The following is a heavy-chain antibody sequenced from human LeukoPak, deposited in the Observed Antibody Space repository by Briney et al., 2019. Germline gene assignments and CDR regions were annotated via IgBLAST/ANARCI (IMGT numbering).Heavy chain of an antibody. D-gene: IGHD2-15*01. J-gene: IGHJ5*02. V-gene: IGHV3-21*01. CDR1: GFTFSSYS. Sequence: GGSLRLSCAASGFTFSSYSMNWVRQAPGKGREWVSSISSSSSCIYYADSVKGRFTISRDNAKNSLYLQMNSLRAEDTAVYYCARDPGYCSGGSCYGGWFDPWGQGTLVTVSS. CDR3: ARDPGYCSGGSCYGGWFDP. CDR2: ISSSSSCI.